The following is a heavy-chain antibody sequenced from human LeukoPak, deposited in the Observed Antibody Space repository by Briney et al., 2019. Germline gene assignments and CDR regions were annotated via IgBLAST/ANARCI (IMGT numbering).Heavy chain of an antibody. CDR1: GFTFSSYA. J-gene: IGHJ5*02. CDR2: ISGSGGST. D-gene: IGHD1-26*01. V-gene: IGHV3-23*01. Sequence: GGSLILSCAASGFTFSSYAMSWVRQAPGKGLEWVSAISGSGGSTYYADSVKGRFTISRDNSKNTLYLQMNSLRAEDTAVHYCAKEPARYSGSYFRWFDPWGQGTLVTVSS. CDR3: AKEPARYSGSYFRWFDP.